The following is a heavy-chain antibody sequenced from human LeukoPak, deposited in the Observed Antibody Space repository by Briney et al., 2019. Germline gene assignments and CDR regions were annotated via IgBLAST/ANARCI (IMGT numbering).Heavy chain of an antibody. V-gene: IGHV3-74*01. CDR1: GFTFSSYW. J-gene: IGHJ6*02. D-gene: IGHD3-22*01. Sequence: GGSLRLSCAASGFTFSSYWMHWVRQAPGKGLVWVSRINSDGSSTSYADSVKGRFTISRDNAKNTLYLQMNSLRAEDTDVYYCARGKDRSGYYYYYYYGMDVWGQGTTVTVSS. CDR2: INSDGSST. CDR3: ARGKDRSGYYYYYYYGMDV.